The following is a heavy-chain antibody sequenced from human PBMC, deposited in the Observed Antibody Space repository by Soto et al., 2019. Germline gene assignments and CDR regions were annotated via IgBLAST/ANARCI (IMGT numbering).Heavy chain of an antibody. J-gene: IGHJ5*02. CDR1: GGSISSSSYY. CDR2: INYSGST. D-gene: IGHD6-6*01. CDR3: ARYSSSLGWFDP. V-gene: IGHV4-39*01. Sequence: PSETLSLTCTVSGGSISSSSYYWGWIRQPPGKGLEWIGSINYSGSTYYNPSLKSRVTISVDTSKNQFSLKLSSVTAADTALYYCARYSSSLGWFDPWGQGTLVNVS.